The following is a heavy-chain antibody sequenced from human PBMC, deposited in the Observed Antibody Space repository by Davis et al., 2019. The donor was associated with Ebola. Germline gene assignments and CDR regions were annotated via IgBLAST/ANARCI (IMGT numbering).Heavy chain of an antibody. Sequence: ASVKVSCKASGYTFTSYAMHWVRQAPGQRLEWMGWINAGNGNTKYSQKFQGRVTITADESTSTAYMELSSLRSEDTAVYYCARGGIRMITFGGVIVENWFDPWGQGTLVTVSS. D-gene: IGHD3-16*02. J-gene: IGHJ5*02. CDR1: GYTFTSYA. V-gene: IGHV1-3*01. CDR3: ARGGIRMITFGGVIVENWFDP. CDR2: INAGNGNT.